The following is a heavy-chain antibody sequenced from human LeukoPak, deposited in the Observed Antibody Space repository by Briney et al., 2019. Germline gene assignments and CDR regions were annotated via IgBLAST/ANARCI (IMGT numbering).Heavy chain of an antibody. CDR1: GYTFAGYY. CDR3: ARKGPNSSNWYYFDY. D-gene: IGHD6-13*01. Sequence: ASVKVSCKASGYTFAGYYMHWVRQAPGQGLEWMGWINPNSGGTNYAQKFQGRVTMTRDTSITTAYMELSSLTSDDTAVYYYARKGPNSSNWYYFDYWGQGTLVTVSS. CDR2: INPNSGGT. V-gene: IGHV1-2*02. J-gene: IGHJ4*02.